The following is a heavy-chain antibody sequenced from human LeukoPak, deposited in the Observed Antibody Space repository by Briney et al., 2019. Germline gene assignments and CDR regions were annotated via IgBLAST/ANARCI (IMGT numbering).Heavy chain of an antibody. V-gene: IGHV3-30*18. J-gene: IGHJ4*02. Sequence: PGGSLRLSCAASGFTFSSYGMHWVRQAPGKGLEWVAVMSYDESNKYYADSVKGRFTISRDNSKNTLYLQMNSLRAEDTAVYYCAKDGYDYLWGSSIRDWGQGTLVTVSS. CDR3: AKDGYDYLWGSSIRD. D-gene: IGHD3-16*01. CDR2: MSYDESNK. CDR1: GFTFSSYG.